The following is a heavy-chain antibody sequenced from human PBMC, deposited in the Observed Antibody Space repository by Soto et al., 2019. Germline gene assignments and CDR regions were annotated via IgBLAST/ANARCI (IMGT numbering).Heavy chain of an antibody. CDR1: GFTLGSYG. V-gene: IGHV3-30*03. J-gene: IGHJ6*04. CDR2: ISYEGSNK. D-gene: IGHD3-10*01. Sequence: GRSRRLSCAASGFTLGSYGMHWVRQAPGKGLEWVAVISYEGSNKYYADSVKGRFTISRDNSKNTLYLQMNSLRAEDTAVYDCIRGVIESSRCMDVWGKGTTVTAFS. CDR3: IRGVIESSRCMDV.